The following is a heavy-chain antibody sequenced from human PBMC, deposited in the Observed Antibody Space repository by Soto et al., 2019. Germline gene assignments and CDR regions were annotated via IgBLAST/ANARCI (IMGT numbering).Heavy chain of an antibody. Sequence: EAQLVESGGGLVQPGRSLRLSCVASGFTFDDYAIQWVRQAPGKGLEWVSGISWNGAATGYADSVKGRFTISRDNAKNSLYLRMSSPRTEDTAIYYCANLPLYGSGFDCWGQGTLVTVSS. CDR3: ANLPLYGSGFDC. J-gene: IGHJ4*02. D-gene: IGHD3-10*01. V-gene: IGHV3-9*01. CDR1: GFTFDDYA. CDR2: ISWNGAAT.